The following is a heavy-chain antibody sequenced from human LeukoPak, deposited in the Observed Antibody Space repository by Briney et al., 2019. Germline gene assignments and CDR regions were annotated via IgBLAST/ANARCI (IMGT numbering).Heavy chain of an antibody. CDR3: ARLRRSRLAEFDY. V-gene: IGHV4-39*01. J-gene: IGHJ4*02. Sequence: SETLSLTCTVSGDSISTSNSYWGWIRQPPGKGLEWIGSIYYSGNTYYNASLKSRVTISVDTSKNQFSLKFTSVTAADTAVYYCARLRRSRLAEFDYWGQGTLVTVSS. CDR2: IYYSGNT. CDR1: GDSISTSNSY. D-gene: IGHD3-3*02.